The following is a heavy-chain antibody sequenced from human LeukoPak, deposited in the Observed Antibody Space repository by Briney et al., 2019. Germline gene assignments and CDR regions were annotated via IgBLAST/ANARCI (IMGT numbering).Heavy chain of an antibody. V-gene: IGHV4-4*07. Sequence: SETLSLTCTVSGGSISSYYWSWIRQPAGKGLEWIGRIYTSGSTNYNPSLKSRVTMSVDTSKNQFSPKLSSVTAADTAVYYCARVGYDSSGYYPNWFDPWGQGTLVTVSS. J-gene: IGHJ5*02. D-gene: IGHD3-22*01. CDR2: IYTSGST. CDR1: GGSISSYY. CDR3: ARVGYDSSGYYPNWFDP.